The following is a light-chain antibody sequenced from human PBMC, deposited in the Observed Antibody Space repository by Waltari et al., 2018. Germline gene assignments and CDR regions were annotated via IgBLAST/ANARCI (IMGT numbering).Light chain of an antibody. CDR3: CSYAGAV. V-gene: IGLV2-23*01. CDR1: SSGVGRYNL. CDR2: EGS. Sequence: QSALTHPASVSGSPGQSITLSCTGTSSGVGRYNLVSWYQQHPGKAPKLMIYEGSKRPSGVSNRFSGSKSGNTASLTISGLQAEDEADYYCCSYAGAVFGGGTKLTIL. J-gene: IGLJ3*02.